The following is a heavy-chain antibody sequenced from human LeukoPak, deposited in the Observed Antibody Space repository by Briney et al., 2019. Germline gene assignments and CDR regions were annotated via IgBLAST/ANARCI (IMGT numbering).Heavy chain of an antibody. Sequence: GGSLRLSCAASGFTFSSYAMSWVRQAPGKGLEWVSAISGSGGSTYYADSVKGRFAISRDNSKNTLYLQMNSLRAEDTAVYYCAKEGGRVHLGELFGWGQGTLVTVSS. CDR3: AKEGGRVHLGELFG. CDR2: ISGSGGST. J-gene: IGHJ4*02. D-gene: IGHD3-16*01. CDR1: GFTFSSYA. V-gene: IGHV3-23*01.